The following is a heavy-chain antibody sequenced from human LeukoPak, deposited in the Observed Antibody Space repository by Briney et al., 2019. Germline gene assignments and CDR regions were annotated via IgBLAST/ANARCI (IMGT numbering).Heavy chain of an antibody. CDR3: ARLDTAEYYYYGMDD. CDR1: GYTFTSYG. D-gene: IGHD5-18*01. Sequence: EASVKVSCKASGYTFTSYGISWVRQAPGQGLEWMGWISAYNGNTNYAQKLQGRVTMTTDTSTSTAYMELRSLRSDDTAVYYCARLDTAEYYYYGMDDWGQGTTVTVSS. V-gene: IGHV1-18*01. J-gene: IGHJ6*02. CDR2: ISAYNGNT.